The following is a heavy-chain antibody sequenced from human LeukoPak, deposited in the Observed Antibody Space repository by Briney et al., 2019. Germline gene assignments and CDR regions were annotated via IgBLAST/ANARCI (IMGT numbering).Heavy chain of an antibody. CDR2: FDPEDGET. CDR3: ATEGPHCSSTSCPRRIVGALGY. V-gene: IGHV1-24*01. D-gene: IGHD2-2*01. J-gene: IGHJ4*02. CDR1: GYTLTELS. Sequence: ASVKVSCKVSGYTLTELSMHWVRQAPGKGLEWMGGFDPEDGETIYTQKFQGRVTMTEDASTDTAYMELSSLRSEDTAVYYCATEGPHCSSTSCPRRIVGALGYWGQGTLVTVSS.